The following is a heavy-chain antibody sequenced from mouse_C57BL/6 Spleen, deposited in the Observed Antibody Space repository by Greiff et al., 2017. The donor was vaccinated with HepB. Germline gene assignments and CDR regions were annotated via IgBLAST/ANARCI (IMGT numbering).Heavy chain of an antibody. CDR1: GFNIKDYY. D-gene: IGHD1-2*01. CDR3: ARPYGPSWGYFDV. CDR2: IDPEDGET. Sequence: EVQLKESGAELVKPGASVKLSCTASGFNIKDYYMHWVKQRTEQGLEWIGRIDPEDGETKYAPKFQGKATITAETSSNTAYLQLSSLTSEDTAVYYCARPYGPSWGYFDVWGTGTTVTVSS. V-gene: IGHV14-2*01. J-gene: IGHJ1*03.